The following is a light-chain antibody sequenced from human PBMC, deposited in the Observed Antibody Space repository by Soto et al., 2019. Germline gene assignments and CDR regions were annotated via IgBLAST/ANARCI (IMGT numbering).Light chain of an antibody. CDR3: SSYTSSSTRV. CDR2: EVS. J-gene: IGLJ3*02. V-gene: IGLV2-14*01. Sequence: QSALPQPASVSGSPGQSITISCTGTSRDVGGYNNVSWYQQHPGKAPKLMIYEVSNRPSGVSNRFSGSKSGNTASLTISGLQAEDEADYYCSSYTSSSTRVFGGGTKVTVL. CDR1: SRDVGGYNN.